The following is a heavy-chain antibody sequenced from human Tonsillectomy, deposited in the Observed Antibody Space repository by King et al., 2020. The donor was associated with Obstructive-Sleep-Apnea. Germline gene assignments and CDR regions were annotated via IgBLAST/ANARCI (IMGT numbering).Heavy chain of an antibody. D-gene: IGHD3-16*01. CDR2: IYPGDSDT. CDR3: AIRLDGGFDY. Sequence: VQLVESGAEVKKPGESLKISCQGSGNSFPSYWIAWVRQMPGKGLEWMGTIYPGDSDTRYSLSFQGQVTISADKSISTVNLQGSSLKAADSAMYYCAIRLDGGFDYWGQGTPVTVSS. CDR1: GNSFPSYW. J-gene: IGHJ4*02. V-gene: IGHV5-51*01.